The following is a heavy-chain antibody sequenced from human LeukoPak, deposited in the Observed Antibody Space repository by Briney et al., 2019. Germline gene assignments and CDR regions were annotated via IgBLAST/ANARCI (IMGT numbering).Heavy chain of an antibody. CDR2: IYTSGST. D-gene: IGHD2-2*01. CDR3: ASGQVVPAARYYYYYMDV. V-gene: IGHV4-61*02. CDR1: GGSISSGSYY. J-gene: IGHJ6*03. Sequence: SETLSLTCTVSGGSISSGSYYWSWIRQPAGKGLEWIGRIYTSGSTNYNPSLKSRVTISVDTSKNQFSLKLSSVTAADTAVYYCASGQVVPAARYYYYYMDVWGKGTTVTVSS.